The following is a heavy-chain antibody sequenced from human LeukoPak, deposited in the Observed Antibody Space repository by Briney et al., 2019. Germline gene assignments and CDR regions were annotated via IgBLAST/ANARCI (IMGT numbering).Heavy chain of an antibody. D-gene: IGHD2-15*01. CDR1: GGSISSYY. V-gene: IGHV4-59*01. CDR2: IYYSGST. CDR3: ARAHCSGGSCYSHDWFDP. Sequence: SETLSLTCTVSGGSISSYYWSWIRQPPGKGLEWIGYIYYSGSTNYNPSLKSRVTISVDTSKNQFSLKLSSVTAADTAVYYCARAHCSGGSCYSHDWFDPWGQGTLVTVSS. J-gene: IGHJ5*02.